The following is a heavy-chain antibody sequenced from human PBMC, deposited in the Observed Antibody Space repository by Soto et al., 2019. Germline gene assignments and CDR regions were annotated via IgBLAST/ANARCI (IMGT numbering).Heavy chain of an antibody. D-gene: IGHD2-2*01. CDR1: GGTFSSYT. Sequence: QVQLVQSGAEVNKPGSSVKVSCKASGGTFSSYTISWVRQAPGQGLEWMGGIIPMFGTGNYAQKFQGRVTITADESTNTAYLELSSLRSEDTAVYYCARRYCISPSCHYYGLDVWGQGTTVTVSS. CDR3: ARRYCISPSCHYYGLDV. J-gene: IGHJ6*02. V-gene: IGHV1-69*12. CDR2: IIPMFGTG.